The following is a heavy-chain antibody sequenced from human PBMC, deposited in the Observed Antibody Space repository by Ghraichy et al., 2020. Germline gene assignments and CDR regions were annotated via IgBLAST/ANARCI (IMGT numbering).Heavy chain of an antibody. CDR3: ARSGYYSHLAEC. CDR2: IKQHGSEK. Sequence: GGSLRLSCAASGFTFSSYWMSWVRQAPGKGLEWVANIKQHGSEKYYVDSVKGRFTISRDDARSSLYLQMNSLRAEDTAVYYCARSGYYSHLAECWGQGTLVTVSS. CDR1: GFTFSSYW. V-gene: IGHV3-7*03. D-gene: IGHD3-22*01. J-gene: IGHJ4*02.